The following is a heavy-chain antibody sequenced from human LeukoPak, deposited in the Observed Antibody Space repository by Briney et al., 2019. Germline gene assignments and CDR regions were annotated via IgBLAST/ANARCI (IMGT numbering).Heavy chain of an antibody. CDR2: ISSSGNTM. J-gene: IGHJ4*02. CDR3: SRLRGYSYGFADY. V-gene: IGHV3-11*04. Sequence: GGSLRLSCAASGFTFSDHYMTWVRQAPGKGLEWVSYISSSGNTMDYIDSVKGRFTISRDNAKNSLYLQMNDLRAEDTAVYYCSRLRGYSYGFADYWGQGTLVTVSS. D-gene: IGHD5-18*01. CDR1: GFTFSDHY.